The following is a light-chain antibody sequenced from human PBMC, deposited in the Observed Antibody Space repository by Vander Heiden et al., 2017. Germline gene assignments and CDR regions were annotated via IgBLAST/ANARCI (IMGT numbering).Light chain of an antibody. CDR3: MQTLQTPWT. J-gene: IGKJ1*01. CDR2: LGS. CDR1: QSLLHGNGYNY. V-gene: IGKV2-28*01. Sequence: DILMTQSPLSLPVTPGEPASISCRSSQSLLHGNGYNYLHWYLQKPGQSPQLLIYLGSLWTSGVPDRFSGSGSGTDFTLKISRVEAEDVGVYYCMQTLQTPWTFGQGTKVEIK.